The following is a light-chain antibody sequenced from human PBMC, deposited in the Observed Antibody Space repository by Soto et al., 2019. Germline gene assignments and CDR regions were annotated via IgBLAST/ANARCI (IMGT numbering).Light chain of an antibody. Sequence: QSVLTQPPSASGTPGQRVTISCSGSSSNIGSNTVNWYQQLPGTAPKLLIYSNNQRPSGVPDRFSGSKSGTSASLAISGLQSADEADYYCAAWDDSLNGAVFGGGTQLTGL. CDR1: SSNIGSNT. CDR3: AAWDDSLNGAV. V-gene: IGLV1-44*01. CDR2: SNN. J-gene: IGLJ7*01.